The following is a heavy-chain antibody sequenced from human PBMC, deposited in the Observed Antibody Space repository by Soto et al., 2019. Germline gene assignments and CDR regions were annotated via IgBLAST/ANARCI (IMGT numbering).Heavy chain of an antibody. CDR3: AREDYDILTGHYGMDV. J-gene: IGHJ6*02. Sequence: PLETLSLTCTVSGGSISSYYWSWIRQPPGKGLEWIGYIYYSGSTNYNPSLKSRVTISVDTSKNQFSLKLSSVTAADTAVYYCAREDYDILTGHYGMDVWGQGTTVTVSS. CDR1: GGSISSYY. D-gene: IGHD3-9*01. V-gene: IGHV4-59*01. CDR2: IYYSGST.